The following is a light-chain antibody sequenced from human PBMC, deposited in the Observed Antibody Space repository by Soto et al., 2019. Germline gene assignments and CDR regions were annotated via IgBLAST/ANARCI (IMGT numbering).Light chain of an antibody. J-gene: IGKJ5*01. CDR2: GAS. CDR3: QQRSVWPPVT. CDR1: QSVSSY. V-gene: IGKV3-11*01. Sequence: EIVLTQSPATLSLSPGERATLSCRASQSVSSYLSWYQQKPGQAPRLLIYGASNRATDIPARFSGSGSGTDFILTISSLEPEDFAVYFCQQRSVWPPVTFGQGTRLEIK.